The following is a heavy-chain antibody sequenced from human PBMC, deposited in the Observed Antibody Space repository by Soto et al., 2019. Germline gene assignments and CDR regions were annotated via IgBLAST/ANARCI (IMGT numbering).Heavy chain of an antibody. CDR3: VSRASSYFQD. D-gene: IGHD2-2*01. V-gene: IGHV4-59*07. CDR2: IYYSGST. J-gene: IGHJ1*01. Sequence: SDTLSLTCTVSGGSISSYYWSWIRQPPGKGLEWIGYIYYSGSTNYNPSLKSRVTISVDTSKNQFSLKPSSVTAADTAVYYCVSRASSYFQDWGQGTLVTVSS. CDR1: GGSISSYY.